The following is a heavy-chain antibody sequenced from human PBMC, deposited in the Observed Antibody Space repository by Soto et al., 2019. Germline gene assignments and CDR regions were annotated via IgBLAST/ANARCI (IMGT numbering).Heavy chain of an antibody. D-gene: IGHD3-22*01. V-gene: IGHV3-30*03. CDR2: ISNDGNKK. CDR3: ARPDYYDSNGYFDY. CDR1: GFTFSFYG. J-gene: IGHJ4*02. Sequence: QVELVESGGGVVQPGRSLRLSCAASGFTFSFYGMHWVRQTPGKGLEWVAVISNDGNKKYYTDSVKGRFTISRDNSKNTLYLQMNSLRAEDTAVYYCARPDYYDSNGYFDYWGQGTLVTVSS.